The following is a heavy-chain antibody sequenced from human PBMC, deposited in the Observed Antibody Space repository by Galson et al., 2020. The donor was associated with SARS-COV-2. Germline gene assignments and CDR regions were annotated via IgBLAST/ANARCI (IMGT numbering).Heavy chain of an antibody. D-gene: IGHD3-3*01. V-gene: IGHV3-7*01. CDR3: AGSTIPIVGVVIASRVGWFDP. CDR2: INQDGTEQ. Sequence: QLGESLKISCAASGFKFSSYWMNWVRQAPGKGLEWVAKINQDGTEQYYVDSVKGRFTISRDNANNSLHLQMNSLRVEDTALYYCAGSTIPIVGVVIASRVGWFDPWGQGTLVTVTS. CDR1: GFKFSSYW. J-gene: IGHJ5*02.